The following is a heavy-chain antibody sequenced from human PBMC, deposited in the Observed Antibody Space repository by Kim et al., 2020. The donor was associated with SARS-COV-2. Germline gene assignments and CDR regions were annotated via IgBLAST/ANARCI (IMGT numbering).Heavy chain of an antibody. CDR3: ARDRITGVAGPGYFDL. D-gene: IGHD6-19*01. Sequence: SETLSLTCTVSGYSISSGYYWGWIRQPPGKGLEWIGSIYHSGSTYYNPSLKSRVTISVDTSKNQFPLKLSSVTAADTAVYYCARDRITGVAGPGYFDLWGRGTLVTVSS. CDR2: IYHSGST. J-gene: IGHJ2*01. V-gene: IGHV4-38-2*02. CDR1: GYSISSGYY.